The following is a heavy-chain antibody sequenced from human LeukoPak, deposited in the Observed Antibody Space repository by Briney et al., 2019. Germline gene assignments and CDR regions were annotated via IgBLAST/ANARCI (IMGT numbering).Heavy chain of an antibody. V-gene: IGHV4-59*08. CDR2: IYYSGST. D-gene: IGHD5-24*01. CDR3: ARGARAGYNLEPFDY. Sequence: PSETLSLTCTVSGGSMSSYYWSWIRRPPGKGLEGIGYIYYSGSTKYNPSLKSRVTISVDTSKNQFSLKLSSVTAADTAVYYCARGARAGYNLEPFDYWGQGTLVTVSS. CDR1: GGSMSSYY. J-gene: IGHJ4*02.